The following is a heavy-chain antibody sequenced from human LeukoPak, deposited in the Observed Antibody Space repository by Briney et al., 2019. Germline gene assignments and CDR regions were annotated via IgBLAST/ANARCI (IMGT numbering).Heavy chain of an antibody. CDR1: GYTFTGYY. Sequence: ASVKVSCKASGYTFTGYYMHWVRQAPGQGLEGMGWINPNSGGTNYAQKFQGRVTMTRDTSISTAYMELSRLRSDDTAVYYCARDPGYCSSTSCYTPYYFDYWGQGTLVTVSS. CDR3: ARDPGYCSSTSCYTPYYFDY. J-gene: IGHJ4*02. V-gene: IGHV1-2*02. D-gene: IGHD2-2*02. CDR2: INPNSGGT.